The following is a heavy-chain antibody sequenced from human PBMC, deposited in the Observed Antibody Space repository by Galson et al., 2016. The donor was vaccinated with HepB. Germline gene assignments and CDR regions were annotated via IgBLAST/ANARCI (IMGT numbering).Heavy chain of an antibody. CDR3: ARDSTDRGRYFDL. CDR1: GGSVSSRSL. V-gene: IGHV4-4*01. D-gene: IGHD1-1*01. Sequence: ETLSLTCAVSGGSVSSRSLWGWVRQPPGKGLEWIGEIFDSGSTNYNPSLKSRVTISVDKSKNHVSLDLISVTAADTALYLCARDSTDRGRYFDLWGRGTRVIVSS. J-gene: IGHJ2*01. CDR2: IFDSGST.